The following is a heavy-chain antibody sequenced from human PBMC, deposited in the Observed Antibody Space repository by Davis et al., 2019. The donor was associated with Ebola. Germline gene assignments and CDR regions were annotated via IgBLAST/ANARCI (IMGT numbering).Heavy chain of an antibody. V-gene: IGHV3-48*03. CDR3: AKDHQYGDFD. Sequence: GESLKISCAASGFTFRTYEMNWVRQAPGKGLEWISYISSTGRTIYYADSVKGRFTISRDNSKNTSYLQMNSLRPEDTAVYYCAKDHQYGDFDWGQGTLVTVSS. J-gene: IGHJ4*02. CDR2: ISSTGRTI. D-gene: IGHD4-17*01. CDR1: GFTFRTYE.